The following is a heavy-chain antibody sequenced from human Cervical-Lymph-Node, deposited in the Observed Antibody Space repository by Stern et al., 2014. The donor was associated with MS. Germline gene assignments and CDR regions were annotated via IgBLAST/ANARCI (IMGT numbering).Heavy chain of an antibody. CDR1: GDSISSSNW. J-gene: IGHJ5*02. V-gene: IGHV4-4*02. Sequence: QLQLQESGPGLVKPSGTLSLTCAVSGDSISSSNWWSWVRQSPGKGLEWVGDIYHAGTTNYNSTLKSRLTISADTSKTQVSLKLTSVTAADTAVYYCVRALGSSSFRYWFDPWGQGTLVIVSS. CDR2: IYHAGTT. D-gene: IGHD6-13*01. CDR3: VRALGSSSFRYWFDP.